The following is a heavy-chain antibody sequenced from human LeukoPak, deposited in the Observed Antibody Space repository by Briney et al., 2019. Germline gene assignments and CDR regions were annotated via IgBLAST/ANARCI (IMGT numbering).Heavy chain of an antibody. CDR1: GGSISSGGYS. CDR2: IYHSGST. CDR3: ARNGDYPDY. Sequence: SETLSLTCAVSGGSISSGGYSWSWIRQPPGKGLEWIGYIYHSGSTYYNPSLKSRVTISVDRSKNQFSLKLSSVTAADTAVYYCARNGDYPDYWGQGTLVTISS. D-gene: IGHD4-17*01. V-gene: IGHV4-30-2*01. J-gene: IGHJ4*02.